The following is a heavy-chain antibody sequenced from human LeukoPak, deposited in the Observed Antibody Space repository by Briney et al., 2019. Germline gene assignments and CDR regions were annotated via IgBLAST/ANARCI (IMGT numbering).Heavy chain of an antibody. V-gene: IGHV4-39*07. D-gene: IGHD5-18*01. CDR2: IYYIGVT. Sequence: SETLSLTCTVSGGSLSSSAYYWGWIRQPPGQGLEWIGSIYYIGVTYYNPSLKSRVTISVDTSKNQFSLRLSSVTAADTAVYYCARVRAYRDFDFWGQGTLVTVSS. CDR3: ARVRAYRDFDF. CDR1: GGSLSSSAYY. J-gene: IGHJ4*02.